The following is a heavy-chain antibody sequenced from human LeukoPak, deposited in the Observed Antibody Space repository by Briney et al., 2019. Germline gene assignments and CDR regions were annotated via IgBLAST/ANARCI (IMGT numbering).Heavy chain of an antibody. J-gene: IGHJ4*02. CDR3: VRTAARRFDY. D-gene: IGHD6-6*01. Sequence: EASVKVSCKASGYTFPSYFMHWVRQAPGQGLEWMGIINPTGGSTTYAQKFQGRVTMTRDTSTSTVYMELSSLRSDDTAVYYCVRTAARRFDYWGQGTLVTVSS. CDR1: GYTFPSYF. V-gene: IGHV1-46*01. CDR2: INPTGGST.